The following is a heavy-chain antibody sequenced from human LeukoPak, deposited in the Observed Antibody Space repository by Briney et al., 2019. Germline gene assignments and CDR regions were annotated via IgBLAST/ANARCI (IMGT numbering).Heavy chain of an antibody. Sequence: PGGSLRLSCAASGFIFSSYEMSWVRQAPGKGLEWVSAISGSGGSTYYADSVKGRFTISRDNSKNTLYLQMNSLRAEDTAVYYCTHSSPPWVYWGQGTLVTVSS. J-gene: IGHJ4*02. CDR2: ISGSGGST. CDR3: THSSPPWVY. D-gene: IGHD6-13*01. CDR1: GFIFSSYE. V-gene: IGHV3-23*01.